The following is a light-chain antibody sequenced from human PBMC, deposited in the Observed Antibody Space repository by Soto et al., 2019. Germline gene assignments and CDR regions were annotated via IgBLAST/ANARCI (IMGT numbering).Light chain of an antibody. CDR1: QNVYNN. CDR3: QQCRNWALT. CDR2: DAS. V-gene: IGKV3-15*01. J-gene: IGKJ4*01. Sequence: EIVMTQSPATLSVSPGEGATLSCKASQNVYNNLAWYQQRPGQPPRLLIYDASTRATGISARFSGSGYGTAFTLTSRSLQSEDFAVYFWQQCRNWALTFGGGTKVDIK.